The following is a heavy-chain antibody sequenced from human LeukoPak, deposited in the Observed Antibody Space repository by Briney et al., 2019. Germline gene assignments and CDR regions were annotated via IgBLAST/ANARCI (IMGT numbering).Heavy chain of an antibody. D-gene: IGHD6-19*01. V-gene: IGHV4-31*03. Sequence: SETLSLTCTVSGGSISSGGYYWSWIRQHPGKGLEWIGYIYYSGSTYYNPSLKSRVTISVDTSKNQFSLKLSSVTAADTAVYYCARESVAGGANFDYWGQGTLVTVSS. J-gene: IGHJ4*02. CDR2: IYYSGST. CDR3: ARESVAGGANFDY. CDR1: GGSISSGGYY.